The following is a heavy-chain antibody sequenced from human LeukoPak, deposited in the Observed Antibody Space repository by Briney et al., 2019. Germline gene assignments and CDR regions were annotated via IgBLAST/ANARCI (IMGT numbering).Heavy chain of an antibody. D-gene: IGHD3-10*02. Sequence: GGSLRLSCAASGFAASGFTFSTFGMHWVRQAPGKGLEWVAFIRYDGSNKYYADSVKGRFTISRDDSKNSLYLQMNSLRAEDTAVYYCAELGITMIGGVWGKGTTVTISS. CDR1: GFTFSTFG. V-gene: IGHV3-30*02. CDR2: IRYDGSNK. J-gene: IGHJ6*04. CDR3: AELGITMIGGV.